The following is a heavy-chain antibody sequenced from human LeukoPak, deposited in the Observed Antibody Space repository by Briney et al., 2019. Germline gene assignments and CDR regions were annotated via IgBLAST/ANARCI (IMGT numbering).Heavy chain of an antibody. CDR3: AKAGDLNYYYMDV. Sequence: GGSLRLSCAASGFTFSDYYMNWIRQAPGKGLEWVSYISSSGTTIYYADSVKGRFTISRDNAKNSLYLQMNSLRAEDTALYYCAKAGDLNYYYMDVWGKGTTVTVSS. CDR2: ISSSGTTI. V-gene: IGHV3-11*01. J-gene: IGHJ6*03. CDR1: GFTFSDYY. D-gene: IGHD3-16*01.